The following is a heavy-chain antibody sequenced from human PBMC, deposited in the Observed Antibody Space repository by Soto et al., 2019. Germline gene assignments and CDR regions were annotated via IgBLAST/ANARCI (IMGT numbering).Heavy chain of an antibody. D-gene: IGHD2-8*01. CDR1: GFTFSSYA. J-gene: IGHJ4*02. V-gene: IGHV3-23*01. CDR2: ISGSGGST. CDR3: AKLRLYCTNGVCWVFDY. Sequence: GGSLRLSCAASGFTFSSYAMSWVRQAPGKGLEWVSAISGSGGSTYYADSVKGRFTISRDNSKNTLYLQMNSLRAEDTAVYYCAKLRLYCTNGVCWVFDYWGQGTLVTVSS.